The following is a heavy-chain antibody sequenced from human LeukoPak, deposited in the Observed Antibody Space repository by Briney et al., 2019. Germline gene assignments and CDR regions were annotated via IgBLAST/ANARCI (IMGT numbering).Heavy chain of an antibody. D-gene: IGHD4-17*01. Sequence: GESLKISCKSSGYSFSSYWIGWVRQMPGKGLEWMGIIYPGDSDTRYSPSFQGQVTISADKSISTAYLQWSSLRASDTAMYYCVRPVNYGDHGDYWGQGTLVTVSS. CDR2: IYPGDSDT. CDR1: GYSFSSYW. CDR3: VRPVNYGDHGDY. V-gene: IGHV5-51*01. J-gene: IGHJ4*02.